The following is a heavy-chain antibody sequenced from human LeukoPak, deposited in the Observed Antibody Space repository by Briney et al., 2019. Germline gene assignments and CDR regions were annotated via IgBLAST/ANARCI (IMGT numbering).Heavy chain of an antibody. J-gene: IGHJ6*02. CDR2: IYSGGST. D-gene: IGHD3-10*01. CDR3: ARDPGFGELYYYYGMDV. Sequence: PGGSLRLSCAASGFTVSSNYMSWVRQAPGKGLEWVSVIYSGGSTYYADSVKGRFTISRHNSKNTLCLQMNSLRAEDTAVYYCARDPGFGELYYYYGMDVWGQGTTVTVSS. CDR1: GFTVSSNY. V-gene: IGHV3-53*04.